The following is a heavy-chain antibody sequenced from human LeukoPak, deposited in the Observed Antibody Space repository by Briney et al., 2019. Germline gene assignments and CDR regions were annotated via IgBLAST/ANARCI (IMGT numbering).Heavy chain of an antibody. Sequence: SVKVSCKASGYTFTGHGISWVRQAPGQGLEWMGGIIPIFGTANYAQRFQGRVTITADESTSTAYMELSSLRSEDTAVYYCASGSGINLAPFDYWGQGTLVTVSS. CDR1: GYTFTGHG. V-gene: IGHV1-69*13. CDR3: ASGSGINLAPFDY. D-gene: IGHD3-10*01. J-gene: IGHJ4*02. CDR2: IIPIFGTA.